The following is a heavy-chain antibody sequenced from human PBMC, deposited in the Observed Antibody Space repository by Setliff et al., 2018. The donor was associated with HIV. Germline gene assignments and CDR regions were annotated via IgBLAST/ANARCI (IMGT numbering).Heavy chain of an antibody. Sequence: ASVKVSCKASGYIFGNYGINWVRQAPGQGLEWMGWISGHNGNTNSAQKVQGRVIMTTDTSTSTAYMELRSLRSDDAAVYYCARDFLNYDFYRAFDSWGQGTLVTVSS. CDR2: ISGHNGNT. V-gene: IGHV1-18*01. CDR1: GYIFGNYG. CDR3: ARDFLNYDFYRAFDS. D-gene: IGHD3-3*01. J-gene: IGHJ4*02.